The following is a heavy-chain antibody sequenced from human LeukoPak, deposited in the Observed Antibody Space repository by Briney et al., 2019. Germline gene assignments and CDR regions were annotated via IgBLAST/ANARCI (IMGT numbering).Heavy chain of an antibody. D-gene: IGHD3-22*01. CDR2: INPNSGGT. V-gene: IGHV1-2*02. J-gene: IGHJ3*02. CDR3: AREANDSSGYYPKHDAFDI. CDR1: GYTFTGYY. Sequence: GASVKVSGKASGYTFTGYYMHWVRQAPGQGLEWMGWINPNSGGTNYAQKFQGRVTMTRDTSISTAYMGLSRLRSDDTAVYYCAREANDSSGYYPKHDAFDIWGQGTMVTVSS.